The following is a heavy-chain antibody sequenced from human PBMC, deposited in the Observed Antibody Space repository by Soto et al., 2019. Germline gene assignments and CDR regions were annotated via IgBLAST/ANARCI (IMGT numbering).Heavy chain of an antibody. CDR1: GGSVSSGTYY. CDR2: KSRGSP. V-gene: IGHV4-61*01. D-gene: IGHD7-27*01. Sequence: QVQLQESGPGQVKPSETLFLTCTVSGGSVSSGTYYWSWIRQPAGKGLEWMGYKSRGSPNYNPSLERRPTISVDTSRTQFSLMLSSVTAADTAVYYCSRDQGLGAGYFALWGRGTLVTVSS. J-gene: IGHJ2*01. CDR3: SRDQGLGAGYFAL.